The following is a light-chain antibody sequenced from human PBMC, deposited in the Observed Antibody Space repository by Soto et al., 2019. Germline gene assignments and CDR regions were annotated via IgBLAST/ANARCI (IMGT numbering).Light chain of an antibody. V-gene: IGKV1-5*03. CDR3: QQSYMDPIT. J-gene: IGKJ5*01. CDR2: KAS. CDR1: QTISSW. Sequence: DIQMTQSPYTLSGSVGDRVTITCQASQTISSWLAWYQQKPGKAPKPLISKASTLKSGVPSRFSGSGGGTDFTLSISSVQPEDFATYFCQQSYMDPITFGQGTRLEIK.